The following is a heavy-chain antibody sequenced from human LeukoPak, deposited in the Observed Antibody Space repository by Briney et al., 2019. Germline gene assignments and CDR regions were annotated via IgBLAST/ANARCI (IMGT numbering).Heavy chain of an antibody. Sequence: SETLSLTCTVSGDSISTYYWSWIRQSPGKELEWIGYIYHSGSTKYNPSLKSRVTISVDTSKKQFSLKLSSVTAADTAVYYCARDGYGGVDYWGQGTLVTVSS. CDR1: GDSISTYY. CDR3: ARDGYGGVDY. D-gene: IGHD3-10*01. CDR2: IYHSGST. V-gene: IGHV4-59*01. J-gene: IGHJ4*02.